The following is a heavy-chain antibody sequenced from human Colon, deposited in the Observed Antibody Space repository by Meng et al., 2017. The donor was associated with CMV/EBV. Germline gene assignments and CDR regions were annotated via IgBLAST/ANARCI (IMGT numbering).Heavy chain of an antibody. V-gene: IGHV3-9*01. J-gene: IGHJ4*02. D-gene: IGHD1-14*01. CDR1: GFIFNDFA. Sequence: SLKISCAASGFIFNDFAMHWVRQAPGKGLEWVATVNWNSGAIHYAGSVKGRFTISRDNAKNSLSLLMNSLRPEDTALYYCVKAQTTTQSNYFGDWGQGTLVTVSS. CDR3: VKAQTTTQSNYFGD. CDR2: VNWNSGAI.